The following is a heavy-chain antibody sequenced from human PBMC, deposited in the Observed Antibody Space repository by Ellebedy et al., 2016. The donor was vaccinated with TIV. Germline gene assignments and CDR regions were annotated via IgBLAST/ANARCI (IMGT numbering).Heavy chain of an antibody. D-gene: IGHD2-8*01. Sequence: GESLKISCVASGFTFGSYWMSWVRQAPGKGLEWVANIKYDGSEHYYVDSVKGRFTISRDNAKNSLYLQMSSLRAEDTAVYYCARPGKPYAIDYWGQGTLVTVSS. J-gene: IGHJ4*02. CDR3: ARPGKPYAIDY. CDR1: GFTFGSYW. V-gene: IGHV3-7*03. CDR2: IKYDGSEH.